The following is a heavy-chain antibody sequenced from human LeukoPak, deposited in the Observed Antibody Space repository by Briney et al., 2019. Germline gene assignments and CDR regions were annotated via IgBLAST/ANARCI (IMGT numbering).Heavy chain of an antibody. CDR3: ARDAYMINDY. CDR1: GFTFSSYW. J-gene: IGHJ4*02. Sequence: PGGSLRLSCAASGFTFSSYWMNWARQAPGKGLEWVASINHNGNVNYYVDSVKGRFTISRDDAKNSLYLQMNSLRAEDTAVYYCARDAYMINDYWGQGTLVTVSS. V-gene: IGHV3-7*01. D-gene: IGHD3-22*01. CDR2: INHNGNVN.